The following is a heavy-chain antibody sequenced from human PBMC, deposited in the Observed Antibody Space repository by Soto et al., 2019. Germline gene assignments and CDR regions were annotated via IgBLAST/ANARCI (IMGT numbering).Heavy chain of an antibody. CDR2: IRGSGGST. D-gene: IGHD2-15*01. V-gene: IGHV3-23*01. CDR1: GFTFSSYA. Sequence: EVQLLESGGGLVQPGGSLSLSCAASGFTFSSYAMSWVRQAPGKGLEWVSAIRGSGGSTYYADSVKGRFTISRDNSKNTLYLQMNSLRAEDTAVYYCAKPVVAARVGYYYGMDVWGQGTTVTVSS. J-gene: IGHJ6*02. CDR3: AKPVVAARVGYYYGMDV.